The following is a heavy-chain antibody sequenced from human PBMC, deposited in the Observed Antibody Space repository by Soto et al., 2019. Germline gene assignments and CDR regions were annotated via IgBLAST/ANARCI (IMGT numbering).Heavy chain of an antibody. CDR2: IIPIFGTA. V-gene: IGHV1-69*01. CDR3: ARASLEVVVAAMKYNWFDP. J-gene: IGHJ5*02. Sequence: VSCKASGGTFSSYAISWVRQAPGQGLEWMGGIIPIFGTANYAQKFQGRVTTTADESTSTAYMELSSLRSEDTAVYYCARASLEVVVAAMKYNWFDPWGQGTLVTVSS. D-gene: IGHD2-15*01. CDR1: GGTFSSYA.